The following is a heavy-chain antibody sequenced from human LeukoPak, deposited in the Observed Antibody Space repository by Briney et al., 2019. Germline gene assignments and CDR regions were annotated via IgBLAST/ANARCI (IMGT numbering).Heavy chain of an antibody. CDR3: TSGAPAQDYYYYYMDV. Sequence: KPGGSLRLSCTASGFTFGDYAMSWFRQAPGKGLEWVGFIRSKAYGGTTEYAASVKGRFTISRDDSKSIAYLQMNSLKTEDTAVYYCTSGAPAQDYYYYYMDVWGRGTTVTVSS. D-gene: IGHD4/OR15-4a*01. CDR2: IRSKAYGGTT. J-gene: IGHJ6*03. CDR1: GFTFGDYA. V-gene: IGHV3-49*05.